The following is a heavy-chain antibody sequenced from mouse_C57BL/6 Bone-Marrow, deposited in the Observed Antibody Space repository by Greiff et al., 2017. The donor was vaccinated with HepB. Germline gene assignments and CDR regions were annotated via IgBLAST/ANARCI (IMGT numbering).Heavy chain of an antibody. Sequence: VQLQQSGAELARPGASVKLSCKASGYTFTSYGISWVKQRTGQGLEWIGEIYPRSGNTYYNEKFKGKATLTADKSSSTAYMELRSLTSEDSAVYFCARGKAYYPAWFAYWGQGTLVTVSA. CDR1: GYTFTSYG. D-gene: IGHD2-10*01. CDR2: IYPRSGNT. J-gene: IGHJ3*01. V-gene: IGHV1-81*01. CDR3: ARGKAYYPAWFAY.